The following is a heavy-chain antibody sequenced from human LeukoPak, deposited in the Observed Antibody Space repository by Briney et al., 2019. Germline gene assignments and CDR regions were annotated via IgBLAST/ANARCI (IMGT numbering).Heavy chain of an antibody. CDR3: ARGRYNWNYGYFDY. Sequence: SETLCLTCTVSGGSISSYYWSWIRQPPGKGLEWIGYIYYSGSTNYNPSLKSRVTISVDTSKNQFSLKLSSVTAADTAVYYCARGRYNWNYGYFDYWGQGTLVTVSS. J-gene: IGHJ4*02. CDR2: IYYSGST. CDR1: GGSISSYY. V-gene: IGHV4-59*08. D-gene: IGHD1-7*01.